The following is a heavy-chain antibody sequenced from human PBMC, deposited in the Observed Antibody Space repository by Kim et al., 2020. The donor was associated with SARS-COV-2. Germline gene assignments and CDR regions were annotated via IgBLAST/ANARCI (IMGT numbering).Heavy chain of an antibody. CDR3: ARASIVGAIYVGFDP. Sequence: SETLSLTCAVYGGSFSGYYWSWIRQPPGKGLEWIGEINHSGSTNYNPSLKSRVTISVDTSKNQFSLKLSSVTAADTAVYYCARASIVGAIYVGFDPWGQGTLVTVSS. V-gene: IGHV4-34*01. D-gene: IGHD1-26*01. J-gene: IGHJ5*02. CDR2: INHSGST. CDR1: GGSFSGYY.